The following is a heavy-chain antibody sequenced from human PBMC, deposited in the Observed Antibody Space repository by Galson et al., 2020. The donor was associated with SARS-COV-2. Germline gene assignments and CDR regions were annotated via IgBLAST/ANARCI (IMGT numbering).Heavy chain of an antibody. J-gene: IGHJ4*02. V-gene: IGHV3-74*01. CDR2: INSDGSST. CDR1: GFTFSSYW. CDR3: IARSSPSFDY. Sequence: GGSLRLSCAASGFTFSSYWMHWVRQAPGKGLVWVSRINSDGSSTTYTDSVKGRFTISRDNAKNTLYLQMNSLRAEDAAVYYCIARSSPSFDYWGQGTLVTVSS.